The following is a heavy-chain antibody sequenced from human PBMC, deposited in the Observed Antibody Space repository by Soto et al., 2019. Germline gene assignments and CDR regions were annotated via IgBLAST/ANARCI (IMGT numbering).Heavy chain of an antibody. D-gene: IGHD6-13*01. CDR1: GFTFPGYA. V-gene: IGHV3-23*01. J-gene: IGHJ4*02. CDR2: ISGIGGST. Sequence: GGSLRLSCAASGFTFPGYAFIFFRHAPFKGLEWVATISGIGGSTYLADSVKGRLSISRDNSKNTVSLLMNSLRAEDTAVYFCARGSSGYISSWYYFDYWGRGTLVTVSS. CDR3: ARGSSGYISSWYYFDY.